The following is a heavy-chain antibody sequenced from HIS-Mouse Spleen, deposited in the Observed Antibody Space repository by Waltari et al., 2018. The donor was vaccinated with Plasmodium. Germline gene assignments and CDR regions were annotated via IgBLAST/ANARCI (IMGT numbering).Heavy chain of an antibody. D-gene: IGHD2-2*01. Sequence: QLQLQESGPGLVKPSETLSLTCTVSGSSISSSSYYWGWIRQPPGKGLEWIGSIYYSGSTYYNPSLKSRVTISVDTSKNQFSLKLSSVTAADTAVYYCARVNIVVVPAASFDAFDIWGQGTMVTVSS. CDR1: GSSISSSSYY. CDR2: IYYSGST. J-gene: IGHJ3*02. CDR3: ARVNIVVVPAASFDAFDI. V-gene: IGHV4-39*07.